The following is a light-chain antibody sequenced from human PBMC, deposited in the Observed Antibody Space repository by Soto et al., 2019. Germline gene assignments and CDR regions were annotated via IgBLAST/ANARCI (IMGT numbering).Light chain of an antibody. Sequence: QSALTQPPSASGSPGQSVTISCTGTSSDIGAYNSVSWYQQHPGKAPKLMIYEVSQRPSGVPDRFSGFTSGNTASLTVSGLQAEDEADYYCSSYAGSNNLVFGGGTKLTVL. CDR3: SSYAGSNNLV. V-gene: IGLV2-8*01. J-gene: IGLJ3*02. CDR2: EVS. CDR1: SSDIGAYNS.